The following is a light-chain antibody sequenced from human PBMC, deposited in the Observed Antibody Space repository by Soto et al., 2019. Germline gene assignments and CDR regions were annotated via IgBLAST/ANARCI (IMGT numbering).Light chain of an antibody. J-gene: IGLJ1*01. CDR1: TGPVTISQY. V-gene: IGLV7-46*01. CDR3: VLLYRGNRRV. CDR2: DTS. Sequence: QTVVTQEPSLTVSPGGTVTLTCGSSTGPVTISQYPYWFQQKPGQAPRTLIYDTSNRYSWTPARFSASLLGDKAALTLSGAQPEDEADYYCVLLYRGNRRVFGAGTKVTVL.